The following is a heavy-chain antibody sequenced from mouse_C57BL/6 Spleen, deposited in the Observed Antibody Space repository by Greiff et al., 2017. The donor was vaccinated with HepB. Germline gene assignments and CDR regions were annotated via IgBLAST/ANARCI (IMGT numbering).Heavy chain of an antibody. D-gene: IGHD3-2*02. Sequence: EVQLQESGPELVKPGASVKISCKASGYSFTGYYMNWVKQSPEKSLEWIGEINPSTGGTTYNQKFKAKATLTVDKSSSTAYMQLKSLTSEDSAVYYCARTSGYPYYYAMDYWGRGTSVTVSS. V-gene: IGHV1-42*01. CDR2: INPSTGGT. J-gene: IGHJ4*01. CDR3: ARTSGYPYYYAMDY. CDR1: GYSFTGYY.